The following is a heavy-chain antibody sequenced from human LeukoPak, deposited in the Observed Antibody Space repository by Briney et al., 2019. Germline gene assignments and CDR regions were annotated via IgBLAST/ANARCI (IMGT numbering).Heavy chain of an antibody. J-gene: IGHJ4*02. CDR2: ISGDGGGT. CDR3: AKRRDYSGSPD. D-gene: IGHD1-26*01. CDR1: GFTFSNYA. Sequence: GGSLRLSCAASGFTFSNYAMSWVRQAPGKGLMWVSTISGDGGGTYYADSVKGRFTISRDNSKNTLYLQMNSLRAEDTAVYYCAKRRDYSGSPDWGQGTLVTVSS. V-gene: IGHV3-23*01.